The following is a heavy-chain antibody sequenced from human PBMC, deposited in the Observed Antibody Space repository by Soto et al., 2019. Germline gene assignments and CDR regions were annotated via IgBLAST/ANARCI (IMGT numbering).Heavy chain of an antibody. V-gene: IGHV1-8*01. CDR2: VNTNSGNT. J-gene: IGHJ4*02. CDR1: GYTFSCCD. CDR3: ARGCGAVSH. Sequence: QVQLVQSGAEVKKPGASVKVSCKASGYTFSCCDINWVRQAPGQGLEWLGWVNTNSGNTGSAQRVQGRVTRPRGTPRRTAYMELNSLRSDDAGVYYCARGCGAVSHWGQGTLVTVSS. D-gene: IGHD4-17*01.